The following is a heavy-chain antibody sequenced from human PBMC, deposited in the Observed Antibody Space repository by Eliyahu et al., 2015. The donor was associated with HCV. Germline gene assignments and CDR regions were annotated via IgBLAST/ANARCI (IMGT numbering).Heavy chain of an antibody. J-gene: IGHJ4*02. CDR1: GFTFSSYA. D-gene: IGHD3-3*01. CDR2: ISGSGGST. Sequence: EVQLLESGGGLVQPGGSLRLSCAASGFTFSSYAMSWVRQAPGKGLEWVSAISGSGGSTYYADSVKGRFTISRDNSKNTLYLQMNSLRAEDTAVYYCALSGDFWSGYHSLVGYWGQGTLVTVSS. CDR3: ALSGDFWSGYHSLVGY. V-gene: IGHV3-23*01.